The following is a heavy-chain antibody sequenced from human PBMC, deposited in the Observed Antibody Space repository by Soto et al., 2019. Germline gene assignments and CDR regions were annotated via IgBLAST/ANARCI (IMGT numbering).Heavy chain of an antibody. CDR2: IKSKTDGGTT. CDR1: GFTFSNAW. Sequence: EVQLVESGGGLVKPGGSLRLSCAASGFTFSNAWMSWVRQAPGKGLEWVGRIKSKTDGGTTDYAAPVKGRFTISRDDSQNTLYRQMNSLKTEDTVVDYYNTFPTPFRSTVWGGGGPIYYYYGMDVWGKGTTVTVCS. D-gene: IGHD4-4*01. CDR3: NTFPTPFRSTVWGGGGPIYYYYGMDV. J-gene: IGHJ6*04. V-gene: IGHV3-15*01.